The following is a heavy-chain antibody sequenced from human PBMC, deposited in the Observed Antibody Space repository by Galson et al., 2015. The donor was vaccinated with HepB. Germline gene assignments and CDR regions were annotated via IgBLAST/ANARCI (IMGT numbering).Heavy chain of an antibody. D-gene: IGHD6-13*01. CDR3: ATEGDSSTWYRY. J-gene: IGHJ4*02. CDR1: GFTVSSSY. Sequence: SLRLSCAASGFTVSSSYLSWVRQAPGKGLEWVSVIYSGGTTDYADSVKGRFTISRDNSKNTLYLQMNSLRAEDTAVYCCATEGDSSTWYRYWGQGTLVTVSS. CDR2: IYSGGTT. V-gene: IGHV3-66*01.